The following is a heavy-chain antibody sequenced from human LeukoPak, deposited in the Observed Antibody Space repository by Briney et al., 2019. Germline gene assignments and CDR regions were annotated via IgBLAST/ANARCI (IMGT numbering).Heavy chain of an antibody. CDR3: ARGNAGEFLDY. CDR2: MNPNSGNT. J-gene: IGHJ4*02. Sequence: ASVKVSCKASGYTFTSYDMHWVRQAPGQGLEWMGWMNPNSGNTGYAQKFQGRVTITRNTSISTAYMELSSLRSEDTAVYYCARGNAGEFLDYWGQGTLVTVSS. D-gene: IGHD3-10*01. V-gene: IGHV1-8*03. CDR1: GYTFTSYD.